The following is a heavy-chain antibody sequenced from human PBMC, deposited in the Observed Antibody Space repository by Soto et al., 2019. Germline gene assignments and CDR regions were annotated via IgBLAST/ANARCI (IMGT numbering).Heavy chain of an antibody. V-gene: IGHV3-11*01. CDR3: ARVQHIVLMVYANY. D-gene: IGHD2-8*01. J-gene: IGHJ4*02. CDR1: GFTFSDYY. Sequence: GGSLRLSCAASGFTFSDYYMSWIRQAPGKGLEWVSYISSSGSTIYYADSVKGRFTISRDNAKNSLYLQMNSLRAEDTAVYYCARVQHIVLMVYANYWGQGTLVTVSS. CDR2: ISSSGSTI.